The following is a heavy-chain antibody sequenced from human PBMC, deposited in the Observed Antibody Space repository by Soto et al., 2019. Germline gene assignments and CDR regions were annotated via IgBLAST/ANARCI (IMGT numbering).Heavy chain of an antibody. D-gene: IGHD2-21*01. V-gene: IGHV3-33*01. CDR3: AGQYCDGSTCNAIY. CDR2: IWSDGSKK. Sequence: QVHLVESGGGVVQPGMSLRLSCGASGFIFSTYGMHWVRQAPGKGLEWVAVIWSDGSKKYYTDSVEGRFTISRDNSKKTMYLQMNRLTAEDTALYYCAGQYCDGSTCNAIYWGQGTLVTVSS. J-gene: IGHJ4*02. CDR1: GFIFSTYG.